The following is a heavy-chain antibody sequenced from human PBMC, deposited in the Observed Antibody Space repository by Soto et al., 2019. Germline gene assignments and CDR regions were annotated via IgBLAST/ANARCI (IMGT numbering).Heavy chain of an antibody. D-gene: IGHD2-21*02. J-gene: IGHJ6*02. CDR1: GFTFSSYA. CDR2: VSAGGDMT. Sequence: DVQLLESGGHLVQPGGSLRLSCAASGFTFSSYAMSWVRQAPGKGLEWVSSVSAGGDMTYYSDSVKGRFTISRDNTNNVLFLQMNSLRIEDTALYYCARGDRGGSGSPASDSYSGLDVWGQGPTVTVS. CDR3: ARGDRGGSGSPASDSYSGLDV. V-gene: IGHV3-23*01.